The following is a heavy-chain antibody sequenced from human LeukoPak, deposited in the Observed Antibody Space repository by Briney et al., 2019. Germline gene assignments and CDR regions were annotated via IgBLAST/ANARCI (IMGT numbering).Heavy chain of an antibody. Sequence: ASVKVSCKASGYTFTGYYMHWVRQAPGQGLEWMGWINPNSGGTNYAQKFQGRVTMTRDTSISTAYMELSRLRSDDTAVYYCARVGSSSSWYLYLDYWGQGTLVTVSS. CDR1: GYTFTGYY. J-gene: IGHJ4*02. V-gene: IGHV1-2*02. D-gene: IGHD6-13*01. CDR3: ARVGSSSSWYLYLDY. CDR2: INPNSGGT.